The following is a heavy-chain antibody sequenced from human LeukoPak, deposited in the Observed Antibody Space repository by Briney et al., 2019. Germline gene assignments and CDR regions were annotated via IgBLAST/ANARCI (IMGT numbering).Heavy chain of an antibody. V-gene: IGHV4-34*01. D-gene: IGHD5-18*01. CDR1: GGSFSGYY. CDR2: INHSGST. Sequence: PETLSLTCAVYGGSFSGYYWSWIRQPPGKGLEWIGEINHSGSTNYNPSLKSRVTISVDTSKNQFSLKLSSVTAADTAVYYCARYSYGSVNFDYWGQGTLVTVSS. J-gene: IGHJ4*02. CDR3: ARYSYGSVNFDY.